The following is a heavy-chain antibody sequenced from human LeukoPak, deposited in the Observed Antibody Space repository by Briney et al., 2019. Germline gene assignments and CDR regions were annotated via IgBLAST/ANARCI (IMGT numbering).Heavy chain of an antibody. CDR2: IYYSGST. D-gene: IGHD3-9*01. CDR1: GGSISSSSYY. V-gene: IGHV4-39*01. J-gene: IGHJ4*02. Sequence: SSETLSLICTVSGGSISSSSYYWGWIRQPPGKVLEWIGSIYYSGSTYYNPSRKSRVTISVDTSKNQSSLKLSSVTAADTAVYYCARHPYFDWLASWDFDCWGQGTLVTVSS. CDR3: ARHPYFDWLASWDFDC.